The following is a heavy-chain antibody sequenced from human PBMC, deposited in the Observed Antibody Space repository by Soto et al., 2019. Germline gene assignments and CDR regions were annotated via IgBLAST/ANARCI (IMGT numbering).Heavy chain of an antibody. V-gene: IGHV1-46*01. CDR3: ARELSYCRAECPYYMDH. CDR2: ISLRHHST. CDR1: GYTFVDYF. J-gene: IGHJ4*02. D-gene: IGHD2-21*01. Sequence: ASVKVSCKTSGYTFVDYFIHWVRQAPGQGLEWMGIISLRHHSTSYAQKFQDRLSVTRDPSSTTIYMELSSLRSEDTAVYYCARELSYCRAECPYYMDHWGQETPATVSS.